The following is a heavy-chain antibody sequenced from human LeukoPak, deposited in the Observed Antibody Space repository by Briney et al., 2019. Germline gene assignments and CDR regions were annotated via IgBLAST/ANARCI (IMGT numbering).Heavy chain of an antibody. J-gene: IGHJ6*03. D-gene: IGHD5-24*01. CDR2: INHSGST. CDR3: ARGLGFLGRDGYNSLYYYYYYMDV. CDR1: GESFSDYF. Sequence: SETLSLTCAVYGESFSDYFWTWIRQPPGKGLEWIGDINHSGSTNYNPSLKSRVTISLDTSKNQFSLKLTSVTAADTAVYYCARGLGFLGRDGYNSLYYYYYYMDVWGKGTTVTVSS. V-gene: IGHV4-34*01.